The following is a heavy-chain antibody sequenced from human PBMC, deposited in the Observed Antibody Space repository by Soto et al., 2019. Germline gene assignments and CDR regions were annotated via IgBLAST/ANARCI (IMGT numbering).Heavy chain of an antibody. CDR3: ARTTRTTVTTLDYYMDV. CDR2: MNPNSGNT. D-gene: IGHD4-17*01. Sequence: ASVKVSCKASGYTFTSYDINWVRQATGQGLEWMGWMNPNSGNTGYAQKFQGRVTMTRNTSISTAYMELSSLRSEDTAVYYCARTTRTTVTTLDYYMDVWGKGTTVTVSS. V-gene: IGHV1-8*01. CDR1: GYTFTSYD. J-gene: IGHJ6*03.